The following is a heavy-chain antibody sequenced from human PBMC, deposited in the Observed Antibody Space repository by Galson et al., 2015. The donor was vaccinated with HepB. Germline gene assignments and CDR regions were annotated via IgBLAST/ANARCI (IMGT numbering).Heavy chain of an antibody. Sequence: SLRLSCAASGFTVSSNYMSWVRQAPGKGLEWVSVIYSGGSTYYADSVKGRFTISRDNSKNTLYLQMNSLRAEDTAVYYCASGVLIYYYGMDVWGQGTTVTVSS. CDR3: ASGVLIYYYGMDV. J-gene: IGHJ6*02. V-gene: IGHV3-53*01. CDR2: IYSGGST. D-gene: IGHD3-9*01. CDR1: GFTVSSNY.